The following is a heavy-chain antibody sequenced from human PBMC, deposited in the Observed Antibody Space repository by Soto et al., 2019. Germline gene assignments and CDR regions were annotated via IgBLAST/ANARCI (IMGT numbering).Heavy chain of an antibody. CDR2: ISSTTNYI. CDR3: ARESEDLTSKFDY. V-gene: IGHV3-21*06. Sequence: GGSLRLSCAASGFTFTRYSMNWVRQAPGKGLEWVSSISSTTNYIYYGDSMKGRFTISRDNAKNSLYLEMNSLRAEDTAVYYCARESEDLTSKFDYWGLGTLVTVSS. J-gene: IGHJ4*02. CDR1: GFTFTRYS.